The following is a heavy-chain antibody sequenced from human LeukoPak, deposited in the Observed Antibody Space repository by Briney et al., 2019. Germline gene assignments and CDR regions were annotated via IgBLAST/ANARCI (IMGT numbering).Heavy chain of an antibody. D-gene: IGHD6-6*01. J-gene: IGHJ4*02. V-gene: IGHV4-59*01. CDR2: IYYSGST. Sequence: PSETLSLTCTVSGGSISSYYWSWIRQPPGKGLEWIGYIYYSGSTNYNPSLKSRVTISVDTSKNQFSLKLSSVTAADTAVSYCASTLAARRRTSFDYWGQGTLVTVSS. CDR1: GGSISSYY. CDR3: ASTLAARRRTSFDY.